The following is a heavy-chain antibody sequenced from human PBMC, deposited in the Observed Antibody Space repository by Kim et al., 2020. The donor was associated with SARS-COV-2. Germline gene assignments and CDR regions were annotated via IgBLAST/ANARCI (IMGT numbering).Heavy chain of an antibody. J-gene: IGHJ2*01. CDR2: SNSDGSTT. Sequence: GGSLRLSCAASGFTLSSYRMHWVRQAPGKGLEWVSRSNSDGSTTSYADSVKGRFTISRDNAKNTLYLQMDSLRADDTAVYYCARGTATAGGYWYYDL. V-gene: IGHV3-74*01. CDR3: ARGTATAGGYWYYDL. D-gene: IGHD6-13*01. CDR1: GFTLSSYR.